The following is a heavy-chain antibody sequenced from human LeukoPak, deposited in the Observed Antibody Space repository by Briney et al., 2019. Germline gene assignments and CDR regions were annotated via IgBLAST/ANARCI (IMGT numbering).Heavy chain of an antibody. CDR3: ARHTTVGGSLRFDY. Sequence: GESLKISCKGYGYNFINYWIGWVRQMPGKGLEWMGIIYGDDYDTTYSPSFQGQVTISADKSITTAYLQWSGLKASDTAMYYCARHTTVGGSLRFDYWGQGTLVSVSS. CDR1: GYNFINYW. V-gene: IGHV5-51*01. D-gene: IGHD4-23*01. J-gene: IGHJ4*02. CDR2: IYGDDYDT.